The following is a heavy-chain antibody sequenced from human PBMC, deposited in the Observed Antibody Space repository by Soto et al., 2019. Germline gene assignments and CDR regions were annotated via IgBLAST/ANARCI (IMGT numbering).Heavy chain of an antibody. CDR3: PRETMVRGEDY. Sequence: QVQLVQSGAEVKKPGASVKVSCKASGYTFTSYDINWVRQATGQGREWMGWMNPNSGNTGYAQKFQGRVTMTRNTSTSTPYMELSSLGSEDTAVYYCPRETMVRGEDYWGQGSLVTVSS. V-gene: IGHV1-8*01. J-gene: IGHJ4*02. D-gene: IGHD3-10*01. CDR2: MNPNSGNT. CDR1: GYTFTSYD.